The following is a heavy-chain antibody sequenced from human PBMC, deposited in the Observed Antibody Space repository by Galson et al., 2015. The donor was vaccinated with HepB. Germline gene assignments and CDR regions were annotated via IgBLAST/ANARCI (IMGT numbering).Heavy chain of an antibody. CDR2: IYYSGSA. J-gene: IGHJ5*01. D-gene: IGHD2-2*01. Sequence: SETLSLTCTVSGGSISSYFWTWIRQPPGKGLEWIGNIYYSGSANFNPSLKSRVTISVDTSKNQFSLKLSSVTATDTAVYYCARERPFCTSPICYPWFDSWGQGALVTVSS. V-gene: IGHV4-59*01. CDR1: GGSISSYF. CDR3: ARERPFCTSPICYPWFDS.